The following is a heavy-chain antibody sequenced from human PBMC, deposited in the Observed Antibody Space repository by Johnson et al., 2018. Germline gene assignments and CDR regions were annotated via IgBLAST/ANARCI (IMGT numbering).Heavy chain of an antibody. CDR3: ARVRFSGNYVAEYFQY. J-gene: IGHJ1*01. Sequence: EVQLLETGGGFVQPGGSLRLSCAASGFTFSNYWMHWVRQAPGKGLVWVSRINSDGRSRNYADSVKGRCTISRDNAKNKMQLQMNSLKVEETAVYYCARVRFSGNYVAEYFQYWGQGILVTVSS. CDR1: GFTFSNYW. D-gene: IGHD1-26*01. CDR2: INSDGRSR. V-gene: IGHV3-74*02.